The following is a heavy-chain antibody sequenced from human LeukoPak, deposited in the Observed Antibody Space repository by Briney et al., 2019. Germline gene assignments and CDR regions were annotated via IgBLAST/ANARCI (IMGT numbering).Heavy chain of an antibody. D-gene: IGHD3-9*01. CDR1: GGSISSSSYY. J-gene: IGHJ5*02. CDR2: IYTSGST. Sequence: PSQTLSLTCTVSGGSISSSSYYWGWIRQPAGKGLEWIGRIYTSGSTNYNPSLKSRVTMSVDTSKNQFSLKLSSVTAADTAVYYCARDRRVYYDILTGADSYNWFDPWGQGTLVTVSS. V-gene: IGHV4-61*02. CDR3: ARDRRVYYDILTGADSYNWFDP.